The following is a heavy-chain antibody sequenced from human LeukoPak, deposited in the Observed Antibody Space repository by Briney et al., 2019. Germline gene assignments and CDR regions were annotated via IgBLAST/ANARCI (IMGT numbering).Heavy chain of an antibody. D-gene: IGHD5-18*01. CDR3: ATRGYSYGTLDY. CDR2: ISSSVRTI. CDR1: GFTFSSYE. V-gene: IGHV3-48*03. Sequence: GGSLRLSCAASGFTFSSYEMRWVRQAPGEGQEWVSYISSSVRTIYYADSVKGRFTISRANAKNSLYLQMNSLSAEDTAVYYFATRGYSYGTLDYWGQGNLVTVSS. J-gene: IGHJ4*02.